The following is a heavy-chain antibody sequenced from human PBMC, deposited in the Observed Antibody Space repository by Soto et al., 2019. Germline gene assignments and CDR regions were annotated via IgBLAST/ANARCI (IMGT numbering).Heavy chain of an antibody. Sequence: EVQLLESGGGLVQPGGSLRLSCAASGFTFSSYAMSWVRQAPGKGLEWVSAISGSGGSTYYADSVKGRFTISRDNVKNTVYLQMNSLRAEDTAVYYCARDTGDTWFDPWGQGTLVTVSS. D-gene: IGHD7-27*01. CDR1: GFTFSSYA. V-gene: IGHV3-23*01. CDR3: ARDTGDTWFDP. J-gene: IGHJ5*02. CDR2: ISGSGGST.